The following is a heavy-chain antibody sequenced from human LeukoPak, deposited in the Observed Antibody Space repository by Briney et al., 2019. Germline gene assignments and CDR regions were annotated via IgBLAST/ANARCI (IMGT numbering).Heavy chain of an antibody. D-gene: IGHD6-6*01. V-gene: IGHV4-34*01. Sequence: PSETLSLTCAVYGGSFSGYYWSWIRQPPGKGLEWIGEINHSGSTNYNPSLKSRVTISVDTSKNQFSLKLSSVTAADTAVYYCARGSIPEYFQHWGQGTLVTVSS. CDR3: ARGSIPEYFQH. J-gene: IGHJ1*01. CDR2: INHSGST. CDR1: GGSFSGYY.